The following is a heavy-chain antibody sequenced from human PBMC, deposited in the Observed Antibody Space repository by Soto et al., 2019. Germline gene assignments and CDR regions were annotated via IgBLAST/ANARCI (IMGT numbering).Heavy chain of an antibody. J-gene: IGHJ3*02. CDR1: GYTFTGYY. D-gene: IGHD3-10*01. CDR3: ARESQPYYYGSGSYRVFDI. V-gene: IGHV1-2*02. CDR2: INPNSGGT. Sequence: QVQLVQSGAEVKKPGASVKVSCKASGYTFTGYYMHWVRQAPGQGLEWMGWINPNSGGTNYAQKFQGRVPMTRDTSVSTSYMELRRLSSDDTAVYYCARESQPYYYGSGSYRVFDIWGQGTMVTVSS.